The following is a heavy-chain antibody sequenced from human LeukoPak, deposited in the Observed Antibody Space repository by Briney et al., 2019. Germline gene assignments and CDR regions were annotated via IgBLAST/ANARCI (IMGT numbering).Heavy chain of an antibody. CDR2: IKQDGSEK. V-gene: IGHV3-7*01. D-gene: IGHD3-3*01. J-gene: IGHJ4*02. CDR1: EFIFSRYA. CDR3: ATVRYLEF. Sequence: GGSLRLSCAASEFIFSRYAMSWVRQAPGKGLEWVANIKQDGSEKYYVDSVKGRFTISRDNAKKSLYLQMNSLRAEDTAVYYCATVRYLEFWGQGILVTVSS.